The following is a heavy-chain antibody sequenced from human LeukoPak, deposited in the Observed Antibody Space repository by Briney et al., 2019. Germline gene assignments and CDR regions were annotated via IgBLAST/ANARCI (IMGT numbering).Heavy chain of an antibody. CDR2: IIATGDTT. CDR3: AKDLRTYGSGIYRLPTVIFHY. CDR1: GFTFSNYA. Sequence: GGSLRLSCAASGFTFSNYAMNWVRQAPGKGLEWVSSIIATGDTTYYADSVKGRFTISRDNSKNILYLQMNTLRAEDTAVYYCAKDLRTYGSGIYRLPTVIFHYWGQGTPVTVSS. J-gene: IGHJ4*02. D-gene: IGHD3-10*01. V-gene: IGHV3-23*01.